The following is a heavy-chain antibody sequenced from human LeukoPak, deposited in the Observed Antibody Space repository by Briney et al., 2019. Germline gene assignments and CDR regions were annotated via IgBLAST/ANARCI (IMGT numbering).Heavy chain of an antibody. CDR2: INPNSGGT. J-gene: IGHJ4*02. D-gene: IGHD1-26*01. CDR1: GYTFTDYY. V-gene: IGHV1-2*02. Sequence: ASVKVSCKASGYTFTDYYMHWVRQAPGQGLEWMGWINPNSGGTNYAQKFQGRVTMTRDTSISTAYMELSRLRSDDTAVYYCARDETVGATHFDYWGQGTLVTVSS. CDR3: ARDETVGATHFDY.